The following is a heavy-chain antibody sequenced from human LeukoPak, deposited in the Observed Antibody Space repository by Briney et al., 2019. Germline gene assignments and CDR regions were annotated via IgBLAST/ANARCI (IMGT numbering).Heavy chain of an antibody. CDR1: GFTSISYS. CDR3: ARGSYFCGGDCYTAEFFQH. J-gene: IGHJ1*01. CDR2: VSGSSNYI. Sequence: GSLRLSCAASGFTSISYSMNWVRQAPGKGLEWVSSVSGSSNYIYYADSVKGRFTISRDNAKNSLYLQMDSLRAEDTAVYYCARGSYFCGGDCYTAEFFQHWGQGTLVTVSS. D-gene: IGHD2-21*02. V-gene: IGHV3-21*01.